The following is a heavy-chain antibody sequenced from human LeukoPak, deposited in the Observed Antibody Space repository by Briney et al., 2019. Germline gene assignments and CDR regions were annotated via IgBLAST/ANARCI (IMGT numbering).Heavy chain of an antibody. J-gene: IGHJ4*02. CDR1: GFTFSSYG. D-gene: IGHD3-10*01. CDR2: IRYDGSNK. Sequence: GGSLRLSCAASGFTFSSYGMHWVRQAPGKGLEWVAFIRYDGSNKYYADSVKGRFTISRDNAQNSLYLQMNSLKVEDTAVYYCARDLFYGSGSPHLDCWGQGTLVTVSS. V-gene: IGHV3-30*02. CDR3: ARDLFYGSGSPHLDC.